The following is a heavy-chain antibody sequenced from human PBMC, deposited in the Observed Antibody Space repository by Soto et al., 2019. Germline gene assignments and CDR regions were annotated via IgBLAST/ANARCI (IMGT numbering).Heavy chain of an antibody. J-gene: IGHJ3*02. CDR1: GYTFTSYD. D-gene: IGHD5-12*01. CDR3: ARGGRLDSGYDYYPGAFDI. V-gene: IGHV1-8*01. CDR2: MNPNSGNT. Sequence: GASVKVSCKASGYTFTSYDINWVRQATGQGLEWMGWMNPNSGNTGYAQKFQGRVTMTRNTSIGTAYMELSSLRSEDTAVYYCARGGRLDSGYDYYPGAFDIWGQGTMVTVSS.